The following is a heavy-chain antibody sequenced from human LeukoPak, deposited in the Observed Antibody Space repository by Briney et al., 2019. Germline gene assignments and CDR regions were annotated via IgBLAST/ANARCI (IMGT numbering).Heavy chain of an antibody. CDR3: ARRPIVGSTGFCFDP. D-gene: IGHD1-26*01. V-gene: IGHV4-39*01. CDR2: IYYGGSP. J-gene: IGHJ5*02. CDR1: GGSISTTTNS. Sequence: KPSETLSLTCNVSGGSISTTTNSWGWAWIRQRPTKGLEWIGSIYYGGSPYYTSSLKSRVTISVDTSKNQFSLKLASLTAADTAVYYCARRPIVGSTGFCFDPWGPGTLVTVSS.